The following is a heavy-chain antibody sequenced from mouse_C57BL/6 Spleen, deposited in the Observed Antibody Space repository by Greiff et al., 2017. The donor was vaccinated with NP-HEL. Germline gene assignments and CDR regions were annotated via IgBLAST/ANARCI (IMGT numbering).Heavy chain of an antibody. J-gene: IGHJ1*03. V-gene: IGHV7-3*01. CDR1: GFTFTDYY. CDR2: IRNKANGYTT. D-gene: IGHD2-4*01. Sequence: EVQRVESGGGLVQPGGSLSLSCAASGFTFTDYYMSWVRQPPGKALEWLGFIRNKANGYTTEYSASVKGRFTISRDNSQSILYLQMNALRAEDSATYYCARSYIFFDYDWYFDVWGTGTTVTVSS. CDR3: ARSYIFFDYDWYFDV.